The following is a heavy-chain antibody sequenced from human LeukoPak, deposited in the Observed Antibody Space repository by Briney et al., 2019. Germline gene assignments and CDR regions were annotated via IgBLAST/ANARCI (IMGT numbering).Heavy chain of an antibody. Sequence: SETLSLTCAVYGGSFSGYYWSWIRQPPGKGLEWIGEINHSGSTNYNPSLKSRVTTSVDTSKNQFSLKLSSVTAADTAVYYCARGPYGMDVWGKGTTVTVSS. CDR3: ARGPYGMDV. CDR2: INHSGST. J-gene: IGHJ6*04. CDR1: GGSFSGYY. V-gene: IGHV4-34*01.